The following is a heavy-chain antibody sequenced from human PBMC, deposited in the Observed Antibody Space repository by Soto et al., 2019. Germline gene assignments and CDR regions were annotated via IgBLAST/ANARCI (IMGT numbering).Heavy chain of an antibody. J-gene: IGHJ4*02. CDR3: ARGPDSSGWYTY. D-gene: IGHD6-19*01. CDR2: IYYSGST. Sequence: SETLSLTCTVSGGSISSGDYYWSWIRQPPGKGLEWIGYIYYSGSTYYNPSLKSRVTISVDTSKNQFSLKLSSVTAADTAVYYCARGPDSSGWYTYGGQGTLVPVSS. V-gene: IGHV4-30-4*01. CDR1: GGSISSGDYY.